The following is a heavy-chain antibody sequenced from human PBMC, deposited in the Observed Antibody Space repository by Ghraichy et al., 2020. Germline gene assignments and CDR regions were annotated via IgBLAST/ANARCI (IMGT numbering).Heavy chain of an antibody. J-gene: IGHJ4*02. CDR1: GASISSGSYY. D-gene: IGHD3-22*01. Sequence: SETLSLTCTVSGASISSGSYYWSWIRQPAGKGLEWIGHIYTSGSTDYNPSLKRRVTMSVDTSHNHFSLKLSSVTAADTAVYYCARDQGLRGYYFDYWGQGTRVTVSS. V-gene: IGHV4-61*09. CDR2: IYTSGST. CDR3: ARDQGLRGYYFDY.